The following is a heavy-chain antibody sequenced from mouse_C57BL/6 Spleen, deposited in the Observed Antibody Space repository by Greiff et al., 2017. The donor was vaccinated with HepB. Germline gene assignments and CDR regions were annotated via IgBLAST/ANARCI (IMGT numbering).Heavy chain of an antibody. D-gene: IGHD2-4*01. J-gene: IGHJ4*01. V-gene: IGHV2-2*01. CDR2: IWSGGST. CDR3: AREGDYGDYAMDY. Sequence: VQLQQSGPGLVQPSQSLSITCTVSGFSLTSYGVHWVRQSPGKGLEWLGVIWSGGSTDYNAAFISRLSISKDNSKSQVFFKMNSLQADDTAIYYCAREGDYGDYAMDYWGQGTSVTVSS. CDR1: GFSLTSYG.